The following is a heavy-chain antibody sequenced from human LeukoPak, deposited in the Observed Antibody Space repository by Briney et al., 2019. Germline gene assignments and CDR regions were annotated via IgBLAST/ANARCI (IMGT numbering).Heavy chain of an antibody. D-gene: IGHD2-2*01. Sequence: GGSLRLSCAASGFTFSSHWMSWVRQAPGKGLEWVANIKENGSEKYYVDSVKGRFTISRDNAKNSLYLQMNSLRVEDTAVYYCARDRWDIVVVPAVFNFDFWGQGTLVTVSS. CDR3: ARDRWDIVVVPAVFNFDF. CDR2: IKENGSEK. V-gene: IGHV3-7*01. J-gene: IGHJ4*02. CDR1: GFTFSSHW.